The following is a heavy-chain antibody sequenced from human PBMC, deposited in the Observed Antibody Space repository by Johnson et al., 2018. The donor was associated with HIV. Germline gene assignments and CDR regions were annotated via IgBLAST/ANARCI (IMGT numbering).Heavy chain of an antibody. Sequence: MLLVESGGGVVQPGRSLRLSCAASGFTFDDYDMTWVRQPPGKGLEWVSVIYSGGSTYYADSVKGRFTISRDNSKNTLYLHMNSLRAEDTAVYYCARDLVSLEDAFDIWGQGTMVTVSS. CDR3: ARDLVSLEDAFDI. CDR2: IYSGGST. V-gene: IGHV3-66*01. D-gene: IGHD3-16*02. CDR1: GFTFDDYD. J-gene: IGHJ3*02.